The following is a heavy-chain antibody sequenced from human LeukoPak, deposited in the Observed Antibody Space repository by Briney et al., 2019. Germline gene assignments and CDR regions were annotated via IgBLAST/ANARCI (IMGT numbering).Heavy chain of an antibody. D-gene: IGHD2-15*01. CDR3: ARGPGRYCSGGTCYSQWLPGGY. J-gene: IGHJ4*02. Sequence: ASVKVSCKASGYTFTSYDINWVRQAPGQGLEWMGWMNPNSGNTGYAQKFQGRVTMTRNTSISTAYMELSSLRSEDTAVYYCARGPGRYCSGGTCYSQWLPGGYWGQGTLVTVSS. CDR1: GYTFTSYD. V-gene: IGHV1-8*01. CDR2: MNPNSGNT.